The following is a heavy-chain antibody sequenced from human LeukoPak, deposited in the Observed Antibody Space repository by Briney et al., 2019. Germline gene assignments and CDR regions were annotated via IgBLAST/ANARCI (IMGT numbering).Heavy chain of an antibody. D-gene: IGHD2-21*01. CDR3: ARLMPLWANAFDI. J-gene: IGHJ3*02. Sequence: SETLSLTCTVSGGSTSSSSYYWGWIRQPPGKGLEWIGSIYYSGSTYYNPSLKSRVTISVDTSKNQFSLKLSSVTAADTAVYYCARLMPLWANAFDIWGQGTMVTVSS. CDR1: GGSTSSSSYY. CDR2: IYYSGST. V-gene: IGHV4-39*01.